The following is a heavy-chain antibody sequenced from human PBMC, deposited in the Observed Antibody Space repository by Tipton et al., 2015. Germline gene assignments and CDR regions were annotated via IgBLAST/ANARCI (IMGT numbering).Heavy chain of an antibody. Sequence: SLRLSCVASGFTFSDFYMTWIRQAPGKGLEWISKISPGGSVLFHADSVKGRFTISSDNAKKSLYLQMNSLRPDDTAVYYCARVGVSWSLDYWGQGTLVTVSS. CDR3: ARVGVSWSLDY. CDR1: GFTFSDFY. D-gene: IGHD6-13*01. J-gene: IGHJ4*02. CDR2: ISPGGSVL. V-gene: IGHV3-11*01.